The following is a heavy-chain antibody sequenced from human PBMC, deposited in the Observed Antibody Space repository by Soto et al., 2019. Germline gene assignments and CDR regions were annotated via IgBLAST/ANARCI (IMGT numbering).Heavy chain of an antibody. CDR2: IYYSGST. CDR3: ARGFCSSTSCYFNHYYYYMAV. CDR1: GVSISSGGYY. J-gene: IGHJ6*03. D-gene: IGHD2-2*01. V-gene: IGHV4-31*03. Sequence: SETLSLTCTVSGVSISSGGYYWSWIRQHPGKGLEWIGYIYYSGSTYYNPSLKSRVTISVDTSKNQFSLKLSSVTAADTAVYYCARGFCSSTSCYFNHYYYYMAVWGKGTTVTVSS.